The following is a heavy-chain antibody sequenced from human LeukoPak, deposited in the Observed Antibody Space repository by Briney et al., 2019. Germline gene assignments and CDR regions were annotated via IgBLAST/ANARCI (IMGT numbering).Heavy chain of an antibody. Sequence: PSETLSPTCTVSGGSISSGFYYWSWIRQPAGKGLEWIGRIYTSGSTNYNPSLKSRVTISVDTSKNHFSLKLSSVTATDTAVYYCARGGPYCSGGGCYSRTSNWFDPWGQGTLVTVSS. CDR2: IYTSGST. J-gene: IGHJ5*02. V-gene: IGHV4-61*02. D-gene: IGHD2-15*01. CDR1: GGSISSGFYY. CDR3: ARGGPYCSGGGCYSRTSNWFDP.